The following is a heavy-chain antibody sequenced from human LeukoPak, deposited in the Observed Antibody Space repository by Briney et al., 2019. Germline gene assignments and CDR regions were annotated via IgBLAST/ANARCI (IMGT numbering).Heavy chain of an antibody. CDR2: MFYSGST. CDR1: GGSISSYY. CDR3: ARLYSSTSPYVHYYYMDV. V-gene: IGHV4-59*01. Sequence: SETLSLTCTVSGGSISSYYWSWIRQPPGKGLKWIGYMFYSGSTNYNPSLKSRVTISVGTSKNQFSLKLRSVTAADTAVYYCARLYSSTSPYVHYYYMDVWGKGTTVTVSS. J-gene: IGHJ6*03. D-gene: IGHD6-13*01.